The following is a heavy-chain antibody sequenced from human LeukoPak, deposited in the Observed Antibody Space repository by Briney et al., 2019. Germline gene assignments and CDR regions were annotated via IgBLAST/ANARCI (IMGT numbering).Heavy chain of an antibody. CDR1: GYTFTSYY. CDR2: INPSGGST. D-gene: IGHD1-26*01. J-gene: IGHJ4*02. Sequence: ASVKVSCKASGYTFTSYYMHWVRQAPGQGLEWMGIINPSGGSTSYAQKFQGRVTMTRDTSTSTVYMELSSLRSEDTAVYYCATAPRKDSGSYRQPLDYWGQGTLVTVSS. CDR3: ATAPRKDSGSYRQPLDY. V-gene: IGHV1-46*01.